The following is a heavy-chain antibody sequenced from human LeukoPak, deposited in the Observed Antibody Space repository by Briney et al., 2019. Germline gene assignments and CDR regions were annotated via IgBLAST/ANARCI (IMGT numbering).Heavy chain of an antibody. V-gene: IGHV3-21*01. D-gene: IGHD3-10*01. CDR1: GFTLSTYS. J-gene: IGHJ4*02. CDR3: AVYYYGSGSYAD. CDR2: ISSSGSYI. Sequence: GGPLTLSCAASGFTLSTYSMNWVRQARGKGLEWVSSISSSGSYIYYADSVKGRFTISRDNAKNSLYLQMNSLRAEDTAVYYCAVYYYGSGSYADWGQGTLVTVSS.